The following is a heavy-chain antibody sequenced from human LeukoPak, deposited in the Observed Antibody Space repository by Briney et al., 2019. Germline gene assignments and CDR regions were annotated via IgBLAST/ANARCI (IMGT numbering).Heavy chain of an antibody. J-gene: IGHJ4*02. CDR2: IYYSGST. Sequence: PETLSLTCTVSGGSISSSSYYWGWIRQPPGKGLEWIGSIYYSGSTYYNPSLKSRVTISVDTSKNQFSLKLSSVTAADTAVYYCARRNSGWYGAFDYWGQGTLVTVSS. D-gene: IGHD6-19*01. CDR3: ARRNSGWYGAFDY. CDR1: GGSISSSSYY. V-gene: IGHV4-39*01.